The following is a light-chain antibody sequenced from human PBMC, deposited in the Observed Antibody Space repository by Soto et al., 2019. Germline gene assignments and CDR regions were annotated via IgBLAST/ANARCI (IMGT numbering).Light chain of an antibody. Sequence: DIQMTQSPSTLSATVGDRATITCRASQRIRYWLAWFQQKAGKAPQLLIYEASRLESGVPSRISGSGSGTEFTLTISSLQPDDFATYYCQQYTSYPWTFGQGTKVEIK. CDR3: QQYTSYPWT. CDR2: EAS. J-gene: IGKJ1*01. V-gene: IGKV1-5*03. CDR1: QRIRYW.